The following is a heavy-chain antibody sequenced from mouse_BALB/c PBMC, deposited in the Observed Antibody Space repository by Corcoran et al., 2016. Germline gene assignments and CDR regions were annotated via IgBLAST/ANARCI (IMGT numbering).Heavy chain of an antibody. Sequence: EVQLLETGGGLVQPGGSRGLSCEGSGFTFSGFWMSWVRQTPGKTLEWIGDINSDGSAINYAPSIKDRFTIFRDNDKSTLYLQMSNVLSEDTATYFCMRWGGNYWYFDVWGAGTTVTVSS. D-gene: IGHD1-1*02. CDR1: GFTFSGFW. J-gene: IGHJ1*01. CDR3: MRWGGNYWYFDV. V-gene: IGHV11-2*02. CDR2: INSDGSAI.